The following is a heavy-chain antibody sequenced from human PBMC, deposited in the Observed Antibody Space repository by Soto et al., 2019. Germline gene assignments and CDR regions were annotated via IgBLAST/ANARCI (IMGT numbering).Heavy chain of an antibody. CDR1: GGTFSSYA. CDR2: IIPIFGTA. V-gene: IGHV1-69*13. CDR3: ARVGGGGGGSSSTYYYYGMDV. D-gene: IGHD6-6*01. J-gene: IGHJ6*02. Sequence: SVKVSCKASGGTFSSYAISWVRQAPGQGLEWMRGIIPIFGTANYAQKFQGRVTITADESTSTAYMELSSLRSEDTAVYYCARVGGGGGGSSSTYYYYGMDVWG.